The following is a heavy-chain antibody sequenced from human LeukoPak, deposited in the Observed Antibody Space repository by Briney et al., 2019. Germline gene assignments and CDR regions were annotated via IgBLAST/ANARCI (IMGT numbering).Heavy chain of an antibody. CDR1: GYTFTSYD. D-gene: IGHD3-16*01. J-gene: IGHJ6*02. CDR3: ARDYAGYYYYGMDV. Sequence: ASVKVSCKASGYTFTSYDINWVRQATGQGLEWMGWMNPNSGNTGYAQKFQGRVTMTRNTSISTAYMELSRLRSDDTAVYYCARDYAGYYYYGMDVWGQGTTVTVSS. CDR2: MNPNSGNT. V-gene: IGHV1-8*01.